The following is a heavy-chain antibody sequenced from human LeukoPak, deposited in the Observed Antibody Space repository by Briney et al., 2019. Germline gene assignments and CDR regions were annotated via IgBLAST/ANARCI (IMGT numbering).Heavy chain of an antibody. J-gene: IGHJ3*02. CDR1: GVSISRYY. V-gene: IGHV4-59*01. D-gene: IGHD3-22*01. CDR3: ARLDTYYYDSTPTYAFDI. CDR2: IYYSGST. Sequence: PSETLSLTCTVSGVSISRYYWSWIRQPPGKGLEWIGYIYYSGSTNYNPSLKSRVTISVDTSKNQFSLKLSSVTAADTAVYYCARLDTYYYDSTPTYAFDIWGQGTMVTVSS.